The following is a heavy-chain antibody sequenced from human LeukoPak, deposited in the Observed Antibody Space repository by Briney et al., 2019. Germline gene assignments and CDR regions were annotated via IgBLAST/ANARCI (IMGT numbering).Heavy chain of an antibody. CDR1: GYTLTELS. CDR3: ATDTQHQELYYYYMDV. D-gene: IGHD1-7*01. J-gene: IGHJ6*03. CDR2: FDPEDGET. Sequence: ASVKVSCKVSGYTLTELSMHWVRQAPGKGLEWMGGFDPEDGETIYAQKFQGRVTMTEDTSTDTAYMELSSLRSEDTAVYYCATDTQHQELYYYYMDVWGKGTTVTVSS. V-gene: IGHV1-24*01.